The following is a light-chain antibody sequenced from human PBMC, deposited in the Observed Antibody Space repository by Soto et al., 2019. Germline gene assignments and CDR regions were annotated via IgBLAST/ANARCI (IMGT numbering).Light chain of an antibody. CDR3: SSYASSSSYV. J-gene: IGLJ1*01. CDR2: EVT. V-gene: IGLV2-14*01. CDR1: SSDVGGYNH. Sequence: SVLSAPSSLSGSPGQSITISCTGTSSDVGGYNHVSWYQIHPGKAPKLIIYEVTSRPSGVSYRFSGSKSGNSASLTISGLQAEDEADYYCSSYASSSSYVFRGGTKVTVL.